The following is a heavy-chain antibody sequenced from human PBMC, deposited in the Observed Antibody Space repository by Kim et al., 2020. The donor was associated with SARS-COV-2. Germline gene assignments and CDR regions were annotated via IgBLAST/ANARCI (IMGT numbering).Heavy chain of an antibody. J-gene: IGHJ4*02. CDR3: ARQQARITIFGVVIAYFDY. Sequence: SRVTISVDTSKNQFSLKLSSVPAADTAVYYCARQQARITIFGVVIAYFDYWGQGTLVTVSS. V-gene: IGHV4-39*01. D-gene: IGHD3-3*01.